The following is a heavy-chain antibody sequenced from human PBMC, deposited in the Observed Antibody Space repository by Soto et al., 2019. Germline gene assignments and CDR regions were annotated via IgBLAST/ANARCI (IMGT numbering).Heavy chain of an antibody. Sequence: ASAKVSCKASGYTFTGYYMHWVRQAPGQGLEWMGWINPNSGGTNYAQKFQGWVTMTRDTSISTAYMELSRLRSDDTAVYYCARGGSLWFGELSAYYYGMDVWGQGTTVTVS. D-gene: IGHD3-10*01. CDR2: INPNSGGT. J-gene: IGHJ6*02. CDR1: GYTFTGYY. V-gene: IGHV1-2*04. CDR3: ARGGSLWFGELSAYYYGMDV.